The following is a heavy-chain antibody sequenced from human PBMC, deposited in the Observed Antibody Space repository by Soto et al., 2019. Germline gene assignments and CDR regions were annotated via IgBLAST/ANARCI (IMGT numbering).Heavy chain of an antibody. CDR1: GFTFSSYA. CDR3: AKVRGAGYGLRGPIDY. D-gene: IGHD4-17*01. Sequence: GGSLRLSCAASGFTFSSYAMSWVRQAPGKGLEWVSAISGSGGSTYYADSVKGRFTISRDNSKNTLYLQMNSLRAEDTAVYYCAKVRGAGYGLRGPIDYWRQGTLVTVSS. V-gene: IGHV3-23*01. J-gene: IGHJ4*02. CDR2: ISGSGGST.